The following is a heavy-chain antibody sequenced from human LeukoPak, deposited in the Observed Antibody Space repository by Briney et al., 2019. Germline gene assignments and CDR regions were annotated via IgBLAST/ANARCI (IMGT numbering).Heavy chain of an antibody. Sequence: PSETLSLTCTVSGGSISSYYWSWIRQPPGKGLEWIGYIYYSGSTNYNPSLKSRVTISVDTSKNQFSLKLSSVTAADTVVYYCARVASGGDTAMALDYWGQGTLVTVSS. J-gene: IGHJ4*02. D-gene: IGHD5-18*01. CDR3: ARVASGGDTAMALDY. CDR1: GGSISSYY. CDR2: IYYSGST. V-gene: IGHV4-59*01.